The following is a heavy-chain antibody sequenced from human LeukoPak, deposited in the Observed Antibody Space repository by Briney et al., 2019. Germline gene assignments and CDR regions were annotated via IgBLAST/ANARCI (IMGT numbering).Heavy chain of an antibody. J-gene: IGHJ4*02. V-gene: IGHV3-23*01. Sequence: GGSLRLSCAASGFTFSSYAMSWVRQAPGKGLEWVSAISSSGGSTYYADSVKGRFTISRDNSKNTLYLQMNSLRAEDTAVYYCAKSNLYYYDSSGYSYFDYWGQGTLVTVSS. D-gene: IGHD3-22*01. CDR2: ISSSGGST. CDR3: AKSNLYYYDSSGYSYFDY. CDR1: GFTFSSYA.